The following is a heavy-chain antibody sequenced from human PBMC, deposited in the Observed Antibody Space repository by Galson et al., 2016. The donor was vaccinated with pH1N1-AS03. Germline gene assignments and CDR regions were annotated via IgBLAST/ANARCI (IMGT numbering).Heavy chain of an antibody. Sequence: SVKVSCKASGYTFTSVGISWVRQAPGQGLEWVGWIRTANGDTHYAQNFQGRVTMTSETSTDTVYMELTRLISDDTAVYYCATDNWNSFDPWGQGTLVAVSS. CDR1: GYTFTSVG. J-gene: IGHJ5*02. CDR2: IRTANGDT. D-gene: IGHD1-1*01. V-gene: IGHV1-18*01. CDR3: ATDNWNSFDP.